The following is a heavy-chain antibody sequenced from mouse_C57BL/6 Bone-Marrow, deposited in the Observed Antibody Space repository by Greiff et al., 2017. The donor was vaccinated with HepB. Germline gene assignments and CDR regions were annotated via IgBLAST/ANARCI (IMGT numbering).Heavy chain of an antibody. J-gene: IGHJ3*01. D-gene: IGHD1-1*01. V-gene: IGHV1-31*01. CDR1: GYSFTGYY. Sequence: VQLQQSGPELVKPGASVKISCKASGYSFTGYYIHWVKQSHGNILDWIGYIYPYNGVSSYNQKFKGKATLTVDKSSSTAYMELRSLTSEDSAVYYCASPYYYGSSYSAYWGQGTLVTVSA. CDR3: ASPYYYGSSYSAY. CDR2: IYPYNGVS.